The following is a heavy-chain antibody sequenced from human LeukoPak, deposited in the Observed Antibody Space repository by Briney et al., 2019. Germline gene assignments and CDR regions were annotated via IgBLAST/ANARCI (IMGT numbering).Heavy chain of an antibody. Sequence: ASVKVSCKASGYTFTGYYTHWVRQAPGQGLEWMGWINPNSGGTNYAQKFQGRVTMTRDTSISTAYMELSRLRSDDTAVYYCASEVVVIRGDRGLFGYWGQGTLVTVSS. V-gene: IGHV1-2*02. J-gene: IGHJ4*02. CDR3: ASEVVVIRGDRGLFGY. CDR1: GYTFTGYY. CDR2: INPNSGGT. D-gene: IGHD3-22*01.